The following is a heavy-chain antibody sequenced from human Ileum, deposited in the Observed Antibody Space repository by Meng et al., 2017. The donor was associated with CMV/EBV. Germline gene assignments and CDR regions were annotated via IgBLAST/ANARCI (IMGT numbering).Heavy chain of an antibody. V-gene: IGHV2-5*02. J-gene: IGHJ4*01. Sequence: PLKEPGPTLVKPTQTLTLTCTFSGFSLSTTGVGVGWIRQPPGKALEWLALIYWDDDKRYSPSLKSRLTITKDTSKNQVVLTMTNMDPVDTATYYCARNYYDSGPFQYWGQGTLVTVSS. CDR1: GFSLSTTGVG. CDR3: ARNYYDSGPFQY. D-gene: IGHD3-22*01. CDR2: IYWDDDK.